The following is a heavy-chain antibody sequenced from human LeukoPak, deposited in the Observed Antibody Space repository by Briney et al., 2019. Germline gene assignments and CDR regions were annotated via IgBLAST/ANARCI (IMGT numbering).Heavy chain of an antibody. J-gene: IGHJ4*02. Sequence: ASVKVSCKASGYTFTSYDVNWVRQATGQGLEWMGWMNPNSGNTGYAQKFQGWVTMTRDTSISTAYMELSRLRSDDTAVYYCARGARTGSGYYYYFDYWGQGTLVTVSS. CDR3: ARGARTGSGYYYYFDY. CDR2: MNPNSGNT. D-gene: IGHD3-22*01. CDR1: GYTFTSYD. V-gene: IGHV1-8*01.